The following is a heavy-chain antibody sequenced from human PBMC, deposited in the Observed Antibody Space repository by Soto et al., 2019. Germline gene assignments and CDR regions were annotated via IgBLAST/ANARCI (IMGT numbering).Heavy chain of an antibody. CDR2: IDPSDSRT. CDR3: ARLLDSWGEPHYFDS. Sequence: GESLKISCEASGYMFPIYHISWVRQMPGKGLEWVGKIDPSDSRTMYRPSSRARITISVDKSINTAYLQWTSLQASDTAMYYCARLLDSWGEPHYFDSWGQGAMVTVSS. CDR1: GYMFPIYH. D-gene: IGHD3-16*01. J-gene: IGHJ4*02. V-gene: IGHV5-10-1*01.